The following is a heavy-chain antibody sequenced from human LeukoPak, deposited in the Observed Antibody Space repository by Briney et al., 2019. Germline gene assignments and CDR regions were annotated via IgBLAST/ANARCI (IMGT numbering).Heavy chain of an antibody. V-gene: IGHV4-59*06. CDR3: ARDVNYDFWSGYSKNAGAFDI. D-gene: IGHD3-3*01. Sequence: SETLSLTCTVSGGSISSYYWSWIRQPPGKGLEWIGYIYYSGSTYYNPSLKSRVTISVDTSKNQFSLKLSSVTAADTAVYYCARDVNYDFWSGYSKNAGAFDIWGQGTMVTVSS. CDR1: GGSISSYY. CDR2: IYYSGST. J-gene: IGHJ3*02.